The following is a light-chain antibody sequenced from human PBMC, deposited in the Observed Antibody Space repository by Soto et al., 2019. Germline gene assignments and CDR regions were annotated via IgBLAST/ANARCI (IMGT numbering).Light chain of an antibody. Sequence: DIQMTQSPSTLSASVGDTVTVTCRASQSVSGWLAWYQQKPGEAPKLLIYDASALPHGVPSRFSGSGSGTKFTLTISSLQPDDFATYYCQQYDSYPLTFGGGTKVDIK. CDR1: QSVSGW. CDR2: DAS. V-gene: IGKV1-5*01. J-gene: IGKJ4*01. CDR3: QQYDSYPLT.